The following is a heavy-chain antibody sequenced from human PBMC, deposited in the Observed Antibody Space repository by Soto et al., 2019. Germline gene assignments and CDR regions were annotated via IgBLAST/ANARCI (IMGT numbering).Heavy chain of an antibody. CDR1: GFTFSYYA. CDR3: AREGVHNYNEHYFGY. J-gene: IGHJ4*02. D-gene: IGHD3-22*01. Sequence: PGGSLRLSCAASGFTFSYYALHWVRRAPGKGLEWVSSISGIRDYIRYADSVKGRFTISRDNAKTSLYLQMNSLTAEDTAVYYCAREGVHNYNEHYFGYWGQGTLVTVSS. V-gene: IGHV3-21*06. CDR2: ISGIRDYI.